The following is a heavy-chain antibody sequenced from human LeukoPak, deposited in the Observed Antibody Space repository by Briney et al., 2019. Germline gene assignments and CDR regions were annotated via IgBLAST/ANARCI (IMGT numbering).Heavy chain of an antibody. CDR3: ARGLIGVRGFCFDY. CDR1: GFRFSSYA. V-gene: IGHV3-21*01. CDR2: ISSSSSYI. J-gene: IGHJ4*02. Sequence: GGSLRLACAASGFRFSSYAMSWVRQAPGKGLEWVSSISSSSSYIYYADSVKGRFTISRDNAKNSLYLQMNSLRAEDTAVYYCARGLIGVRGFCFDYWGQGTLVTVSS. D-gene: IGHD3-10*01.